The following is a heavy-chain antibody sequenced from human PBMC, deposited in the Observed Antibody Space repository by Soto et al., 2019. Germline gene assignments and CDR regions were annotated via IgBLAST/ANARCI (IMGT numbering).Heavy chain of an antibody. Sequence: GGSLRLSCAASGFTVSSNYMSWVRQAPGKGLEWVSVIYSGGSTYYADSVKGRFTISRDNSKNTLYLQMNSLRAEDTAVYYCARDGAAAGTDYYGMDVWGQGTTVIVSS. J-gene: IGHJ6*02. V-gene: IGHV3-53*01. D-gene: IGHD6-13*01. CDR1: GFTVSSNY. CDR2: IYSGGST. CDR3: ARDGAAAGTDYYGMDV.